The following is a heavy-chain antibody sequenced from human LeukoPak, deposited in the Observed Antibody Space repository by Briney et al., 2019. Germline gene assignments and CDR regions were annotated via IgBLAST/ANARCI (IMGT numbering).Heavy chain of an antibody. CDR1: GGSISSSSCY. Sequence: SETLSLTCTVSGGSISSSSCYWGWIRQPPGKGLEWLGSIYYSGSTYYNPSLKSRVTTSVDTSKNQFSLRLSSVTAADTAVYYCAREEQQPGDTFDIWGQGTMVTVSS. V-gene: IGHV4-39*02. J-gene: IGHJ3*02. CDR3: AREEQQPGDTFDI. D-gene: IGHD6-13*01. CDR2: IYYSGST.